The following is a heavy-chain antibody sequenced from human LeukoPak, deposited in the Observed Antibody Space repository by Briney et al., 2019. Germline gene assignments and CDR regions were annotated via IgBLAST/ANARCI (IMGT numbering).Heavy chain of an antibody. Sequence: GGSLRLSCAASGFTFSSYSMNWVRQAPGKGLEWVSYISSSSSTIYYADSVKGRFTISRDNAKNSLYLQMNSLRAEDTSVYYCATEGGSSIGGGYFDYWGQGTLVTVSS. CDR3: ATEGGSSIGGGYFDY. D-gene: IGHD1-26*01. CDR2: ISSSSSTI. CDR1: GFTFSSYS. J-gene: IGHJ4*02. V-gene: IGHV3-48*04.